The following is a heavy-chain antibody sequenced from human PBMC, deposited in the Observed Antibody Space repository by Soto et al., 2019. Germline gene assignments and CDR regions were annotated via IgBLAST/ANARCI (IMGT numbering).Heavy chain of an antibody. Sequence: QVQLVQSGAEVKKPGSSVKVSCKASGGTFSSYAISWVRQAPGQGLEWMGGIIPIFGTANYAQKFQGRVTITAEEATRTAYMELSSLSSEDTAVYYCARGSFSSVVVAATSFDYWGQGTLVTVSS. CDR2: IIPIFGTA. J-gene: IGHJ4*02. V-gene: IGHV1-69*12. CDR1: GGTFSSYA. CDR3: ARGSFSSVVVAATSFDY. D-gene: IGHD2-15*01.